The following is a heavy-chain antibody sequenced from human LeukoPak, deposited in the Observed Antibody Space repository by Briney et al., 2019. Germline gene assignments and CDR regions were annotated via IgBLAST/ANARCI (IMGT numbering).Heavy chain of an antibody. V-gene: IGHV3-7*04. CDR2: IKQDGSKK. CDR3: TRVGYIDEGIDY. CDR1: GFPFSSYW. J-gene: IGHJ4*02. D-gene: IGHD5-24*01. Sequence: GGSLRLSCVASGFPFSSYWMTWVRQAPRKGLEWVANIKQDGSKKSYVDSVKGRFTISRDNAKNSLYLQMNSLRAEDTAIYYCTRVGYIDEGIDYWGQGTLVTVSS.